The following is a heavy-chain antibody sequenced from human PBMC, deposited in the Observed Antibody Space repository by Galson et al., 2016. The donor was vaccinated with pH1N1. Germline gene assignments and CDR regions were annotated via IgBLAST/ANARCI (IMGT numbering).Heavy chain of an antibody. CDR1: GGTFRSYA. D-gene: IGHD4-23*01. CDR2: IIPIFGTA. V-gene: IGHV1-69*05. J-gene: IGHJ5*02. CDR3: ARHDYGGCFDP. Sequence: SVKVSCKASGGTFRSYAISWVRQAPGQGLEWMGGIIPIFGTAKYAQKFQDRVTITTDESTSTAYMELSRLRSDDTAVYYCARHDYGGCFDPWGQGTLVTVSS.